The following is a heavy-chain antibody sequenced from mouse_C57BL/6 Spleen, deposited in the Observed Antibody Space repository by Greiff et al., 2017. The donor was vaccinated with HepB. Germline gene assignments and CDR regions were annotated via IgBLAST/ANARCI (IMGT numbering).Heavy chain of an antibody. CDR2: ISYDGSN. J-gene: IGHJ2*01. V-gene: IGHV3-6*01. CDR3: ARSPPTGKGFDY. CDR1: GYSITSGYY. D-gene: IGHD4-1*02. Sequence: EVQLQQSGPGLVKPSQSLSLTCSVTGYSITSGYYWNWIRQFPGNKLEWMGYISYDGSNNYNPSLKNRISITRDTSKNQFFLKLNSVTTEDTATYYCARSPPTGKGFDYWGQGTTRTVSS.